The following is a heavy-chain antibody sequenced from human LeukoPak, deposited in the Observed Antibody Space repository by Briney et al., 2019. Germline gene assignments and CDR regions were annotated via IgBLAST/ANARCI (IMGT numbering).Heavy chain of an antibody. CDR1: GFTFSSYW. V-gene: IGHV3-7*01. Sequence: GGSLRLSCAASGFTFSSYWMSWVRQAPGEGLEWVANIKQDGSEKYYVDSVKGRFTISRDNAKNSLYLQMNSLRAEDTAVYYCARASGYYDYVWGSYRTFDYWGQGTLVTVSS. J-gene: IGHJ4*02. CDR2: IKQDGSEK. D-gene: IGHD3-16*02. CDR3: ARASGYYDYVWGSYRTFDY.